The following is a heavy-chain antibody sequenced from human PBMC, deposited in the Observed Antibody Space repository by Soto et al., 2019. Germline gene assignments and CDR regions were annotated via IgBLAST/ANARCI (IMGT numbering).Heavy chain of an antibody. D-gene: IGHD1-1*01. CDR3: ARDPTTIAEGN. V-gene: IGHV4-38-2*02. CDR1: AYSISTGNY. Sequence: SQTISHTGSLSAYSISTGNYSGWIGPPPEKGLEWIGSIYHSGSTYYTPYLMSRVIISVDTSKNQFCLKLRSVTAAATAVYYCARDPTTIAEGNWGQGNLV. CDR2: IYHSGST. J-gene: IGHJ4*02.